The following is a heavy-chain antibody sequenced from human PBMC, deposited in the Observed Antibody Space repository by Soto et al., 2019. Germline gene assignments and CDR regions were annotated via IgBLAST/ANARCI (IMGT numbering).Heavy chain of an antibody. J-gene: IGHJ4*02. Sequence: PSETLSLTCSVSGGSISNITYFWGWIRQPPGKGLEWIGSIYHTGNTYYNPSLKSRVNISKDTSKNQFSLRLNSVTAADTAMYYCAAIVVLADSFDYWGQG. V-gene: IGHV4-39*01. CDR1: GGSISNITYF. CDR2: IYHTGNT. D-gene: IGHD2-21*01. CDR3: AAIVVLADSFDY.